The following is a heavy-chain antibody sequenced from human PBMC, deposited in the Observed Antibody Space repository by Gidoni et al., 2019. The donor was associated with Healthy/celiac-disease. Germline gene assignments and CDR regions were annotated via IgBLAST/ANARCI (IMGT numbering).Heavy chain of an antibody. D-gene: IGHD5-12*01. Sequence: QVQLVESGGGVVQPGRSLRLSCAASGSTFSSYAMHWVRQAPGKGLEWVAVISYDGSNKYYADSVKGRFTISRDNSKNTLYLQMNSLRAEDTAVYYCARTPRRDGYNGGVDIWGQGTMVTVSS. CDR2: ISYDGSNK. CDR3: ARTPRRDGYNGGVDI. V-gene: IGHV3-30-3*01. CDR1: GSTFSSYA. J-gene: IGHJ3*02.